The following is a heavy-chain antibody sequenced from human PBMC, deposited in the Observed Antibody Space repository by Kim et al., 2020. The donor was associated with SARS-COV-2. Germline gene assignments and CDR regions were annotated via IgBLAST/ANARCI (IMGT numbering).Heavy chain of an antibody. V-gene: IGHV1-24*01. CDR3: ATAPALVRDGWFDP. CDR1: GYTLTELS. J-gene: IGHJ5*02. D-gene: IGHD6-6*01. Sequence: ASVKVSCKVSGYTLTELSMHWVRQAPGKGLEWMGGFDPEDGETIYAQKFQGRVTMTEDTSTDTAYMELSSLRSEDTAVYYCATAPALVRDGWFDPWGQGTLGNVSS. CDR2: FDPEDGET.